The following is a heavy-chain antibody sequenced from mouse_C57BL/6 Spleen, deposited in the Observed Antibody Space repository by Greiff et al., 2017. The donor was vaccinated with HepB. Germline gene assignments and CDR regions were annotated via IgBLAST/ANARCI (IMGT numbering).Heavy chain of an antibody. CDR1: GYTFTSYW. J-gene: IGHJ2*01. V-gene: IGHV1-5*01. CDR3: TGGNYPFYFDY. Sequence: VQLQQSGTVLARPGASVKMSCKTSGYTFTSYWMHWVKQRPGQGLEWIGAIYPGNSDTSYNQKFKGKAKLTAVTSASTAYMELSSLTNEDSAVLFLTGGNYPFYFDYWGQSTTLTVSS. D-gene: IGHD2-1*01. CDR2: IYPGNSDT.